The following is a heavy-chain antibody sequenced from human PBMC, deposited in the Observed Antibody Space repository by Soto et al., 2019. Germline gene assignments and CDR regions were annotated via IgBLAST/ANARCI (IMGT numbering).Heavy chain of an antibody. CDR3: ARGCPGYSSSWYNWFDP. Sequence: ASVKVSCKASGYTFTSYGISWVRQAPGQGLEWMGWISAYNGNTNYAQKLQGRVTMTTDTSTSTAYMELRSLRSDDTAVYYCARGCPGYSSSWYNWFDPWGQGALVTVSS. CDR1: GYTFTSYG. D-gene: IGHD6-13*01. J-gene: IGHJ5*02. CDR2: ISAYNGNT. V-gene: IGHV1-18*01.